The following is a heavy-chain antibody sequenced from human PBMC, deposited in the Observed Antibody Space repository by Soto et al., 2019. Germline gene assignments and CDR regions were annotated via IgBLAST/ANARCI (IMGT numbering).Heavy chain of an antibody. CDR3: ARRIWDIFVVVAATRGTFDI. CDR1: GFTFSLYA. V-gene: IGHV3-23*01. J-gene: IGHJ3*02. D-gene: IGHD2-15*01. CDR2: IGGADET. Sequence: GGSLRLSCATSGFTFSLYAMTWVRQAPGKGLEWVSSIGGADETYYADSVKGRFTISRDNAKNSLYLQMNSLRAEDTAVYYCARRIWDIFVVVAATRGTFDIWGQGTMVTVSS.